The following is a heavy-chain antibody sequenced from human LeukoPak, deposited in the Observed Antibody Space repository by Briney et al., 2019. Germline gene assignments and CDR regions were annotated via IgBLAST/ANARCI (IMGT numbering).Heavy chain of an antibody. CDR2: INPSGGRT. Sequence: ASVKVSCKASGYTFTGYYMHWVGQAPGQGLEWMGIINPSGGRTSYAQKFQGRVTMTRDTSTSTVYMELSSLRSEDTAVYYCARDQRYYDSSGHLDYWGQGTLVTVSS. V-gene: IGHV1-46*01. J-gene: IGHJ4*02. D-gene: IGHD3-22*01. CDR3: ARDQRYYDSSGHLDY. CDR1: GYTFTGYY.